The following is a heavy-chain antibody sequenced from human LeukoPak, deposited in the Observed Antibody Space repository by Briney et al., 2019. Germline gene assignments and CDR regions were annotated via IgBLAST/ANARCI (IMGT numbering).Heavy chain of an antibody. V-gene: IGHV4-59*01. CDR2: IDNSGST. J-gene: IGHJ6*03. D-gene: IGHD6-19*01. CDR3: ASLAVPFGWYGGSYYWYMDV. CDR1: GGSIRDFY. Sequence: PSVTLSLTCTVSGGSIRDFYWSWIRQSPDRRLDFIGYIDNSGSTEYNPSLKSRVTISVDTSKNQFSLDLNSVTAADTAVYYCASLAVPFGWYGGSYYWYMDVWGKGTTVTVSS.